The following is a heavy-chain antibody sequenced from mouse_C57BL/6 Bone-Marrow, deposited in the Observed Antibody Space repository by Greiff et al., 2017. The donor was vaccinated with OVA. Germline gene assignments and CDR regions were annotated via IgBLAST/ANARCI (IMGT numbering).Heavy chain of an antibody. CDR2: ISDGGSYT. V-gene: IGHV5-4*03. Sequence: EVMLVESGGGLVKPGGSLKLSCAASGFTFSSYAMSWVRQTPEKRLEWVATISDGGSYTYYPDNVKGRFTISRDNAKNNLYLQMSHLKSEDTAIYYCARAFYCDVWGTGTTVTVSS. CDR1: GFTFSSYA. CDR3: ARAFYCDV. J-gene: IGHJ1*03.